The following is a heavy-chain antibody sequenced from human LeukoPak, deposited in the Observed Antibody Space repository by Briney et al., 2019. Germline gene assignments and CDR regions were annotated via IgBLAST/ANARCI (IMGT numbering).Heavy chain of an antibody. J-gene: IGHJ6*02. D-gene: IGHD5-12*01. CDR1: GFTFSSYA. CDR2: ISGSGGST. V-gene: IGHV3-23*01. Sequence: GGSLRLSCAASGFTFSSYAMSWVRQAPGKGLEWVSAISGSGGSTYYADSVKGRFTISRDNSKNTLYLQMSSLRAEDTAVYYCAKEKGYGGYPRDYYYYYGMDVWGQGTTVTVSS. CDR3: AKEKGYGGYPRDYYYYYGMDV.